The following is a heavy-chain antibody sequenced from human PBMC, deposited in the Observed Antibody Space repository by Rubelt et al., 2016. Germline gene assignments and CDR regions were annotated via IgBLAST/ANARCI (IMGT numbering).Heavy chain of an antibody. CDR1: GGSFSDYY. V-gene: IGHV4-34*01. J-gene: IGHJ5*02. CDR2: IYYSGST. CDR3: LSGRTGRPPPAATVDH. Sequence: QVQLQQWGAGLLKPSETLSLTCAVYGGSFSDYYWGWIRQPPGKGLEWIGSIYYSGSTYYNPSLTTRVSLSVDTSKNQFSLRRGSGTAAYTAVDYWLSGRTGRPPPAATVDHWGQGTLVTVSS. D-gene: IGHD3-10*01.